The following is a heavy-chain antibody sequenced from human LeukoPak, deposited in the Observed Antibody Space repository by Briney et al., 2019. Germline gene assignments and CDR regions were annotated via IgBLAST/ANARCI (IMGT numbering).Heavy chain of an antibody. J-gene: IGHJ6*03. CDR1: GFTFSSYA. CDR3: AKPPNTIFGVVISYYYYMDV. V-gene: IGHV3-23*01. D-gene: IGHD3-3*01. CDR2: ISGSGGST. Sequence: GGSLRPSCAASGFTFSSYAMSWVRQAPGKGLEWVSAISGSGGSTYYADSVKGRFTISRDNSKNTLYLQMNSLRAEDTAVYYCAKPPNTIFGVVISYYYYMDVWGKGTTVTVSS.